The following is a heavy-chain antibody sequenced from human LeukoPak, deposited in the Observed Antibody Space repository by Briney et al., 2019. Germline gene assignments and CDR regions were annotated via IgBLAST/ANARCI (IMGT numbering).Heavy chain of an antibody. Sequence: ASVKVSCKASGYTFTDYYIHWVRQAPGQGLEWMGWINPNSGGTNCAQKFQGRVTMTRDTSISTAYMELSRLRSGDTAVYYCAREKNRSLGYSYGLGYWGQGTLVTVSS. V-gene: IGHV1-2*02. CDR1: GYTFTDYY. CDR2: INPNSGGT. CDR3: AREKNRSLGYSYGLGY. D-gene: IGHD5-18*01. J-gene: IGHJ4*02.